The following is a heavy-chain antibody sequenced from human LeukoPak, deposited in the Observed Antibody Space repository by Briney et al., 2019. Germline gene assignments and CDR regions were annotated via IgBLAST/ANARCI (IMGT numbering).Heavy chain of an antibody. D-gene: IGHD2-8*01. Sequence: PGGSLRLSCAASGFTFSSYWMSWVRQAPGKGLEWVANIKQDGSEKYYVDSVKGRFTNSRDNAKNSLYLQMNSLRAEDTAVYYCARAGYCTNGVCRPLDYWGQGTLVTVSS. V-gene: IGHV3-7*01. J-gene: IGHJ4*02. CDR3: ARAGYCTNGVCRPLDY. CDR1: GFTFSSYW. CDR2: IKQDGSEK.